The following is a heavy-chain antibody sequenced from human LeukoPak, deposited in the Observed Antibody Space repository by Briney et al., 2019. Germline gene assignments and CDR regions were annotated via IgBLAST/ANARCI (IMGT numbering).Heavy chain of an antibody. V-gene: IGHV3-21*01. Sequence: PGGSLRLSCAASGFTFSSYAMNWVRQAPGKGLEWVSSISSSSSYIYYADSVKGRFTISRDNAKNSLYLQMNSLRAEDTAVYYCVTVTTGYYYYYMDVWGKGTTVTVSS. CDR1: GFTFSSYA. CDR3: VTVTTGYYYYYMDV. CDR2: ISSSSSYI. D-gene: IGHD4-11*01. J-gene: IGHJ6*03.